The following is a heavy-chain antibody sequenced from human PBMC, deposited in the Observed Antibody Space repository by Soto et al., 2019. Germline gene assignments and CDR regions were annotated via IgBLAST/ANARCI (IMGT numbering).Heavy chain of an antibody. J-gene: IGHJ4*02. V-gene: IGHV1-69*13. D-gene: IGHD1-26*01. CDR3: ARASSVGASQLYYFDY. Sequence: GASVKVSCKASGYTFTSYGISWVRQAPGQGLEWMGGISAIIGTANYAQKFQGRVTITADESTSTAYMELSSLRSEDTAVYYCARASSVGASQLYYFDYWGQGTLVTVSS. CDR2: ISAIIGTA. CDR1: GYTFTSYG.